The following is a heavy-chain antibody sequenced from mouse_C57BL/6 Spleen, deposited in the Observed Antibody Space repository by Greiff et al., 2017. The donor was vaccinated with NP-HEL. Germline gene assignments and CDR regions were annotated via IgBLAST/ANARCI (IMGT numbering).Heavy chain of an antibody. CDR2: IDPSDSET. J-gene: IGHJ2*01. V-gene: IGHV1-52*01. D-gene: IGHD2-5*01. CDR1: GYTFTSYW. CDR3: ARLGYSNYAFDY. Sequence: QVQLQQPGAELVRPGSSVKLSCTASGYTFTSYWMHWVKQRPIQGLEWIGNIDPSDSETHYNQKFKDKATLTVDKSSSTAYMQLSSLTSEDSAVYYCARLGYSNYAFDYWGQGTTLTVSS.